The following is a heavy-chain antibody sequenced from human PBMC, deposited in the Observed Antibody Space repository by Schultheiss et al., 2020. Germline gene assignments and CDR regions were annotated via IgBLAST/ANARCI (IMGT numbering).Heavy chain of an antibody. CDR3: ASYTYGGLWY. CDR2: IYHSGST. D-gene: IGHD5-24*01. J-gene: IGHJ4*02. CDR1: GGSISSGGYS. V-gene: IGHV4-30-2*01. Sequence: SETLSLTCAVSGGSISSGGYSWSWIRQPPGKGLEWIGYIYHSGSTYYNPSLKSRVTISVDTSKNQFSLKLSSVTAADTAEYYCASYTYGGLWYWGQGTLVNVSA.